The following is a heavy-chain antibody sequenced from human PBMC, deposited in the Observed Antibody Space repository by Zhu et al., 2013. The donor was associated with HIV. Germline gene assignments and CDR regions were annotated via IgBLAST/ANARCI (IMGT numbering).Heavy chain of an antibody. J-gene: IGHJ4*02. CDR1: GFTFSNHA. CDR3: AKSGHPSIAMAATFDN. Sequence: EVQLVESGGGFVQPGGPVRLSCAASGFTFSNHAMSWVRQAPGKGLEWVSDITGRGGSTDYADSVKGRFTISRDNSKNTLYLQMNSLRAEDTAVYHCAKSGHPSIAMAATFDNWGQGTLVTVSS. D-gene: IGHD6-19*01. V-gene: IGHV3-23*04. CDR2: ITGRGGST.